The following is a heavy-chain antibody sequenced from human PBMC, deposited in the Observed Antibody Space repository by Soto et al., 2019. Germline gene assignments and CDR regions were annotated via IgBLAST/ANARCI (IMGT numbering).Heavy chain of an antibody. D-gene: IGHD3-3*01. J-gene: IGHJ6*02. V-gene: IGHV5-10-1*01. CDR2: IDPSYSYT. Sequence: EXLKISCKCSGYXSTSYLLIWVRHMRGKGLEWIGRIDPSYSYTNYSPSFQSHLTISADRSISTAYLQLSSLKASDTAMYYCARHSKVTIFGLEYGMDVWGQGTTGTVSS. CDR3: ARHSKVTIFGLEYGMDV. CDR1: GYXSTSYL.